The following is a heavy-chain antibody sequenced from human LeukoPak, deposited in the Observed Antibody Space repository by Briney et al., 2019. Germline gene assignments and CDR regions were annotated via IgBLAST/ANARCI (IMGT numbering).Heavy chain of an antibody. Sequence: GGSLRLSCAASGFTFSSYGMHWVRQAPGKGLEWVAVIWYDGSNKYYADSVKGRFTISRDNSKNTLYLQMNSLRAGDTAVYYCARDAYDFWSGYSKFDYWGQGTLVTVSS. CDR1: GFTFSSYG. V-gene: IGHV3-33*01. D-gene: IGHD3-3*01. CDR3: ARDAYDFWSGYSKFDY. CDR2: IWYDGSNK. J-gene: IGHJ4*02.